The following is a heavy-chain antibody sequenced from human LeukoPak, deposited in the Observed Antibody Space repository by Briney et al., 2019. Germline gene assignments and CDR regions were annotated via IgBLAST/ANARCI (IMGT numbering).Heavy chain of an antibody. J-gene: IGHJ4*02. V-gene: IGHV3-23*01. CDR3: ARETPYGSGSYPFDY. CDR2: ISGSGGST. D-gene: IGHD3-10*01. Sequence: GGSLRLSCAASGSTFSSYGMSWVRQAPGKGLEWVSAISGSGGSTYYADSVKGRFTISRDNSKNTLYLQMNSLRAEDTAVYYCARETPYGSGSYPFDYWGQGILVTVSS. CDR1: GSTFSSYG.